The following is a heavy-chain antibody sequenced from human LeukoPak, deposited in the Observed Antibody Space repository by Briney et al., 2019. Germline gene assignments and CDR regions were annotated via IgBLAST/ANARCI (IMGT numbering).Heavy chain of an antibody. CDR2: IGTAGDT. J-gene: IGHJ3*01. CDR3: ARGALWGSGWR. Sequence: PGGSLRLSCAASGFTFSSYDMHWVRQATGKGLEWVSAIGTAGDTYYPGSVKGRFTISRENAKNSLYLQMNSLRAGDTAVYYCARGALWGSGWRWGQGTMVTVSS. CDR1: GFTFSSYD. V-gene: IGHV3-13*01. D-gene: IGHD6-19*01.